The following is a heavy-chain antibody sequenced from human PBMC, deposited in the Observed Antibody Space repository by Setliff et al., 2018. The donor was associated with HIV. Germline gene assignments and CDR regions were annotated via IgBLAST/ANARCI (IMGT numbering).Heavy chain of an antibody. CDR2: IYPDSNNI. Sequence: PGGSLRLSCAASGFTFSSYSMNWVRQAPGKGLEWVSHIYPDSNNIDYTDSVKGRFIISRHNSNNTLYLQMNSLRAEDSAMYYCARYNWNPLGYRFDYWGQGTLVTVSS. V-gene: IGHV3-48*01. D-gene: IGHD1-20*01. CDR1: GFTFSSYS. CDR3: ARYNWNPLGYRFDY. J-gene: IGHJ4*02.